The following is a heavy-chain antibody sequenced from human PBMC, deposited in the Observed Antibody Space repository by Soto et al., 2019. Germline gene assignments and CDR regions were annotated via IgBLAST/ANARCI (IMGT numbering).Heavy chain of an antibody. D-gene: IGHD2-8*01. V-gene: IGHV1-18*01. CDR1: GYTFTSYG. J-gene: IGHJ6*02. CDR2: ISAYNGNT. Sequence: ASVKVSCKASGYTFTSYGISWVRQAPGQGLEWMGWISAYNGNTNYAQSLQGRLTMTTDTSTTTAYMELRSLRSDDTAVYYCARDPYHVLMVNAPNLYGMDVWGQGTTVTVSS. CDR3: ARDPYHVLMVNAPNLYGMDV.